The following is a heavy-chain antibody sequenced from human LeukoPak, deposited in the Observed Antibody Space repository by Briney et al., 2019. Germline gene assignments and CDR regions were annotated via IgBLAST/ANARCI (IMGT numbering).Heavy chain of an antibody. Sequence: PGGSLGLSCAASGFTFSSYSMNWVRQAPGKGLEWVSSISSSSSYIYYADSVKGRFTISRDNSKNTLYLQMNSLRAEDAAVYYCAKDHCSGGSCYSREDAFDIWGQGTMVTVSS. J-gene: IGHJ3*02. CDR1: GFTFSSYS. D-gene: IGHD2-15*01. CDR3: AKDHCSGGSCYSREDAFDI. CDR2: ISSSSSYI. V-gene: IGHV3-21*04.